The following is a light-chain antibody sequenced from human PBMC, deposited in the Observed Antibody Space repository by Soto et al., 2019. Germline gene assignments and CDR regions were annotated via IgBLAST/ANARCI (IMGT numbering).Light chain of an antibody. Sequence: DIQMTQSPSTLSASVGDRVTITCRASQSISSWLAWYQQKPGKAPKLLIYKASSLESGVPSRFSGSGSGTEFTLTISSLQPDDFATYYCQQYNSYWWTLGQGTKVEIK. CDR1: QSISSW. J-gene: IGKJ1*01. CDR3: QQYNSYWWT. CDR2: KAS. V-gene: IGKV1-5*03.